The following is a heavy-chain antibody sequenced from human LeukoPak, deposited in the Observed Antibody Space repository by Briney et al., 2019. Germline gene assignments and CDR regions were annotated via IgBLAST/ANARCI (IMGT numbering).Heavy chain of an antibody. CDR3: ARQNFHFFDF. V-gene: IGHV4-38-2*02. CDR1: IYSISDGYY. J-gene: IGHJ4*02. Sequence: SETLSLTCTVSIYSISDGYYWGWVRQLPGKGLEWIAAIFYSGHTYYNPPLKTRVTISLDTSKNQFSLKLTSMTAADTAVYFCARQNFHFFDFWGQGTLVAVSS. CDR2: IFYSGHT. D-gene: IGHD2/OR15-2a*01.